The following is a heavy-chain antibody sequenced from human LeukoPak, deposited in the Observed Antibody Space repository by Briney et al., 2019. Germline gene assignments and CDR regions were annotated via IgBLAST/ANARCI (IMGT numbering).Heavy chain of an antibody. D-gene: IGHD1-1*01. Sequence: GASVKVSCKASGYTLTFYHMHWARQAPGQGLEWMGIINPSGGSPDYAQKFQGRVTMTTDTSTSTVYMELSSLRSEDTAVYYCARGERSGSFDYWGQGTLVTVSS. V-gene: IGHV1-46*01. CDR2: INPSGGSP. CDR1: GYTLTFYH. J-gene: IGHJ4*02. CDR3: ARGERSGSFDY.